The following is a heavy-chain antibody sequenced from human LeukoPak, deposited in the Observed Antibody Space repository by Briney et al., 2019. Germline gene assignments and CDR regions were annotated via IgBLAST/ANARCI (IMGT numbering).Heavy chain of an antibody. V-gene: IGHV4-30-4*01. CDR2: IYYSGST. CDR3: ARHLYGSGLHRIDY. Sequence: SETLSLTCTVSGGSISSGDYYWSWIRQPPGKGLEWIGYIYYSGSTYYNPSLKSRVTISIDTSKNQFSLKLSSVTAADTAVYHCARHLYGSGLHRIDYWGQGTLVTVSS. J-gene: IGHJ4*02. D-gene: IGHD6-19*01. CDR1: GGSISSGDYY.